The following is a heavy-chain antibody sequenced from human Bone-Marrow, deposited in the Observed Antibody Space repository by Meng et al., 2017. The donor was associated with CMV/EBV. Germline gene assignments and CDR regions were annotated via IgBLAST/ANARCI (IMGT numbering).Heavy chain of an antibody. CDR1: GFTFSSYA. V-gene: IGHV3-23*01. CDR3: AKPTYYDFWSARGGDY. CDR2: ISGSGGST. Sequence: GGSLRLSCAASGFTFSSYAMSWVRQAPGKGLEWVSAISGSGGSTYYADSVKGRFTISRDNSKNTLYLQMNSLRAEDTAVDYWAKPTYYDFWSARGGDYWGQGTLVTVSS. D-gene: IGHD3-3*01. J-gene: IGHJ4*02.